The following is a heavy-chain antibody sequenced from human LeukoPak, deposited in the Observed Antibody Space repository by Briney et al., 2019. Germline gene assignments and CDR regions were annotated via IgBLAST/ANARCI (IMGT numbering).Heavy chain of an antibody. D-gene: IGHD2-2*01. CDR1: GFTFSSYG. CDR2: IWYDGSNK. Sequence: GGSLRLSCAASGFTFSSYGMHWVRQAPGQGLEWVAVIWYDGSNKYYADSVKGRFTISRDNSKNTLYLQMNSLRAEDTAVYYCARGGEFQLLSPLYYYYGMDVWGKGTTVTVSS. J-gene: IGHJ6*04. V-gene: IGHV3-33*01. CDR3: ARGGEFQLLSPLYYYYGMDV.